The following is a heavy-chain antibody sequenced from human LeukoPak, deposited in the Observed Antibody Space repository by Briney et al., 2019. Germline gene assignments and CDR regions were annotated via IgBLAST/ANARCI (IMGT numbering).Heavy chain of an antibody. CDR3: ARNYGDYVYYFDY. CDR2: IIPIFGTA. V-gene: IGHV1-69*05. J-gene: IGHJ4*02. CDR1: GYTFTGYY. Sequence: SVKVSCKASGYTFTGYYMHWVRQAPGQGLEWMGGIIPIFGTANYAQKFQGRVTITTDESTSTAYMELSSLRSEDTAVYYCARNYGDYVYYFDYWGQGTLDTVSS. D-gene: IGHD4-17*01.